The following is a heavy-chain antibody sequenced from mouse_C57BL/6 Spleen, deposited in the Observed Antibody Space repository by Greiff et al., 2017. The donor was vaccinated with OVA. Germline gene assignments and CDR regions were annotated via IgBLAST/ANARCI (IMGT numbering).Heavy chain of an antibody. V-gene: IGHV1-20*01. CDR1: GYSFTGYF. D-gene: IGHD2-1*01. Sequence: VQLQQSGPELVKPGDSVKISCKASGYSFTGYFMNWVMQSHGKSLEWIGRINPYNGDTFYNQKFKGKATLTVDKSSSTAHMELRSLTSEDSAVYYCARRGDGNYGLDYWGQGTTLTVSS. CDR3: ARRGDGNYGLDY. J-gene: IGHJ2*01. CDR2: INPYNGDT.